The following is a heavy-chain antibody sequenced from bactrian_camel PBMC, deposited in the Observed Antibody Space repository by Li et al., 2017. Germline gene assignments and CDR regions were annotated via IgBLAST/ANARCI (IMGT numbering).Heavy chain of an antibody. CDR2: LGDDGST. J-gene: IGHJ4*01. V-gene: IGHV3S53*01. CDR1: KDIRSTNC. D-gene: IGHD6*01. Sequence: HVQLVESGGGSVQTGGSLRLSCEASKDIRSTNCVAWFRQAPGTTREGVAGLGDDGSTSYAEFAEGRFTISKDSKNTVYLQMNSLKPEDSATYYCAADLLLRSCWYGGSSFAARQYNYWGQGTQVTVS. CDR3: AADLLLRSCWYGGSSFAARQYNY.